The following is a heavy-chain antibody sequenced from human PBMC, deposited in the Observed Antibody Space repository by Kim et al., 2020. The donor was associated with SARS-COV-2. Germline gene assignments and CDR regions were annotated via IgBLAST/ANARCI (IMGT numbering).Heavy chain of an antibody. CDR3: ATLVVY. Sequence: SSSSTIYYADSVKGRFTISRDNAKNSLYLQMNSLRDEDTAVYYCATLVVYWGQGTLVTVSS. CDR2: SSSSTI. D-gene: IGHD2-2*01. J-gene: IGHJ4*02. V-gene: IGHV3-48*02.